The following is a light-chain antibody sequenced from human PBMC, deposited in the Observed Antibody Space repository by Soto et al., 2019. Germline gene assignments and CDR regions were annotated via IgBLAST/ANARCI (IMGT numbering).Light chain of an antibody. CDR3: QQYDNLPLT. V-gene: IGKV1-33*01. CDR2: DAS. Sequence: DIQMTQSPSSLSASVGDRVTITCQASQDISNYLNWYQQKPGKAPKLLIYDASNLETGVPSRFSGSGSGTDFTFTISSPQPEDIATYYCQQYDNLPLTFGGGTKVDI. J-gene: IGKJ4*01. CDR1: QDISNY.